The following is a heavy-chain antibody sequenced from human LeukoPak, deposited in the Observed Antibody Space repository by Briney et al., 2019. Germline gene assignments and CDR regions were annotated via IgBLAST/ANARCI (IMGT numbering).Heavy chain of an antibody. J-gene: IGHJ4*02. Sequence: PGGSLRLSCAASGFTFSSYAMHWVRQAPGKGLEWVAVLSYDGSNKYYADSVKGRFTISRDNSKNTLYLQMNSLRAEDTAVYFCAGDPESITGTTIGFYYYFDYWGQGTLVTVSS. V-gene: IGHV3-30*04. D-gene: IGHD1-7*01. CDR1: GFTFSSYA. CDR3: AGDPESITGTTIGFYYYFDY. CDR2: LSYDGSNK.